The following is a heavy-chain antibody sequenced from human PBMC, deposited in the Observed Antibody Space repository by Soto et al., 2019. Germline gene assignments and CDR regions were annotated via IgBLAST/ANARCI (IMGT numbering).Heavy chain of an antibody. Sequence: GGSLRLSCAASGFTFSSYWMSWVRQAPGKGLEWVANIKQDGSEKYYVDSVKGRFTISRDNAKNSLYLQMNSLRAEDTAVYYCARGSNIIYDSSGPFDYWGQGTLVTVSS. CDR2: IKQDGSEK. CDR3: ARGSNIIYDSSGPFDY. D-gene: IGHD3-22*01. J-gene: IGHJ4*02. V-gene: IGHV3-7*05. CDR1: GFTFSSYW.